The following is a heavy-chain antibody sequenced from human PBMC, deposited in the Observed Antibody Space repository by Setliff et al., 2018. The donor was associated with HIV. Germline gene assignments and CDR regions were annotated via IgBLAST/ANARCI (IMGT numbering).Heavy chain of an antibody. D-gene: IGHD3-3*01. Sequence: SETLSLTCTVSGVPTSASTYYWGWIRQPPGKGLDWIGYISYSGKTYYNPSLKSRVTISVDTSKNQSSLKLSSVTAADTAVYYCARVCPPVRYNFWSGYYPKAGYFDYWGQGALVTSPQ. CDR3: ARVCPPVRYNFWSGYYPKAGYFDY. J-gene: IGHJ4*02. CDR2: ISYSGKT. CDR1: GVPTSASTYY. V-gene: IGHV4-39*07.